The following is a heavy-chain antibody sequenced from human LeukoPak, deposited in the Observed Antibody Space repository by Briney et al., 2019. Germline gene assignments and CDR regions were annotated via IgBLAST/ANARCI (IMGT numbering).Heavy chain of an antibody. CDR2: ISSSGSII. V-gene: IGHV3-11*01. J-gene: IGHJ5*01. Sequence: GGSPRLSCAASGFTFSDYYMSWIRDAPGKGLEWVSYISSSGSIIYYADSVKGRFTISRDNAKNSLYLQMNSLRAEDTAVYYCARGQWFGELNPSGWFDSWGQGTLVTVSS. CDR3: ARGQWFGELNPSGWFDS. CDR1: GFTFSDYY. D-gene: IGHD3-10*01.